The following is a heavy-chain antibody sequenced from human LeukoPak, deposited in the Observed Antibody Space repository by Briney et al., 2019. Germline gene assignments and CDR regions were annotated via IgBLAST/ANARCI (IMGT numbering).Heavy chain of an antibody. J-gene: IGHJ4*02. D-gene: IGHD4-17*01. CDR1: GFIFSNDA. V-gene: IGHV3-30*02. CDR3: AKHKENYGDSCLDDY. Sequence: GGSLRLSCAASGFIFSNDAMHWVRQAPGKGLEWVAFIWFDGSNKHYADPVKGRFTISRDNSKNTLYLQMNSLRGEDTAVYYCAKHKENYGDSCLDDYWGQGTLVTVSS. CDR2: IWFDGSNK.